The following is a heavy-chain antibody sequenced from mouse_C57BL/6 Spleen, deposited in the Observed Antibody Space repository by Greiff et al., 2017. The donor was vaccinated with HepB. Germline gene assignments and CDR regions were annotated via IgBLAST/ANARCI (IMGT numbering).Heavy chain of an antibody. CDR1: GFTFSDYG. CDR2: ISSGSSTI. J-gene: IGHJ4*01. D-gene: IGHD1-1*02. V-gene: IGHV5-17*01. CDR3: ARAGYGYYYAMDY. Sequence: EVKLVESGGGLVKPGGSLKLSCAASGFTFSDYGMHWVRQAPEKGLEWVAYISSGSSTIYYADTVKGRFTISRDNAKNNLFLQMTSLRSEDTAMYYCARAGYGYYYAMDYWGQGTSVTVSS.